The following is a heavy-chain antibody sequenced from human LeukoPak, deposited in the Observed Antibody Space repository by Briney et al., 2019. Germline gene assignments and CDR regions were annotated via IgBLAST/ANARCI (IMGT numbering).Heavy chain of an antibody. D-gene: IGHD4-11*01. J-gene: IGHJ4*02. V-gene: IGHV5-51*01. CDR3: ATTTVTTGSPFDY. Sequence: GASLQISCKGSGSIFATNWIGWVRQLPGKGLEWMGIIYPSDSDTRYSPSFQGQVTISADKSISTAYLQWSSLKASDTAMYYCATTTVTTGSPFDYWGQGTLVTVSS. CDR1: GSIFATNW. CDR2: IYPSDSDT.